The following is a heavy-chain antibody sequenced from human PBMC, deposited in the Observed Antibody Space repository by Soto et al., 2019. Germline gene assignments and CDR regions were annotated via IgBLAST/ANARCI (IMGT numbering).Heavy chain of an antibody. CDR3: ARNGVDGGLDY. CDR1: GLIFSNNW. V-gene: IGHV3-74*01. Sequence: EVQLVESGGGLVKPGGSLRLSCAASGLIFSNNWMHWVRQAPGKGLMWVSRINSDGSTTIYADSVKGRFTISRDNAKDTFYLQMNSLRAEDTAVYYCARNGVDGGLDYWGQGILVTVSS. J-gene: IGHJ4*02. D-gene: IGHD2-15*01. CDR2: INSDGSTT.